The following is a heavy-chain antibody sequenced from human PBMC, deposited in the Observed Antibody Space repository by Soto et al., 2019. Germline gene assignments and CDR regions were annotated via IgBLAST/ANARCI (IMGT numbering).Heavy chain of an antibody. CDR3: ARDGGRYGGLDY. J-gene: IGHJ4*02. Sequence: SETLSLTCTVSGGSISSYYWSWIRQPPGKGLEWIGYIYYSGSTNYNPSLKSRVTISVDTSKNQFSLKLSSVTAADTAVYYCARDGGRYGGLDYWGQGTLVTVSS. CDR1: GGSISSYY. V-gene: IGHV4-59*01. D-gene: IGHD4-17*01. CDR2: IYYSGST.